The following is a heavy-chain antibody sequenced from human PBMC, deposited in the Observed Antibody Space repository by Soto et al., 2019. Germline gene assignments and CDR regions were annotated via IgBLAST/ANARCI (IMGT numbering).Heavy chain of an antibody. V-gene: IGHV3-33*01. J-gene: IGHJ6*02. Sequence: PGGSLRLSCAASGFTFSSYGMHWVRQAPGKGLEWVAVIWYDGSNKYYADSVKGRFTISRDNSKNTLYLQMNSLRAEDTAVYYCARLNSLLYYYDRYYYYGMDVWGQGTTVTVSS. CDR1: GFTFSSYG. CDR2: IWYDGSNK. D-gene: IGHD3-22*01. CDR3: ARLNSLLYYYDRYYYYGMDV.